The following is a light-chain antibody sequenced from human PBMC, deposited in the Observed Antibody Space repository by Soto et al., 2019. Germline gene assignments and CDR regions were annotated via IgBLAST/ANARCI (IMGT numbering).Light chain of an antibody. Sequence: DIVMTQSPDSLAVSLGERATINCKSSQSVLYSSNNKNCLAWYQQKPGQPPKLLVYWTSTRKSGVPDRFSGGGSGTDFTRTVSSLQAEDVAVYYCQQYHSTPLTFGGGTKVEIK. CDR1: QSVLYSSNNKNC. CDR2: WTS. J-gene: IGKJ4*01. V-gene: IGKV4-1*01. CDR3: QQYHSTPLT.